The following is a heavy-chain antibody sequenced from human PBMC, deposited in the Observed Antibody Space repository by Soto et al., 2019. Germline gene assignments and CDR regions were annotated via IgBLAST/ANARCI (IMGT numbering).Heavy chain of an antibody. Sequence: SETLSLTCTVSGGSVSSGSYYWSWIRQPPGKGLEWIGYIYYSGTTYYNPSLKSRVTISIDVSKNQFSLSLRSLTAADTAVYYCARSREFDYWSQGTLVTVSS. V-gene: IGHV4-61*01. CDR1: GGSVSSGSYY. CDR3: ARSREFDY. CDR2: IYYSGTT. J-gene: IGHJ4*02.